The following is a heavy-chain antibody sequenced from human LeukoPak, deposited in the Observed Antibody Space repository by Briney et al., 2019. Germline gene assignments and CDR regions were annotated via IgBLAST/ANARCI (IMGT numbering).Heavy chain of an antibody. V-gene: IGHV3-9*01. CDR3: IRSRSGSYGYFDY. D-gene: IGHD3-10*01. Sequence: PGGSLRLSCAASGFTFDDYAMHWVRQAPGKGLEWVSGISWNSGSIGYADSVKGRFTISRDNAKNSLYLQMNSLRAEDTAVNYCIRSRSGSYGYFDYWGQGTLVTVSS. J-gene: IGHJ4*02. CDR2: ISWNSGSI. CDR1: GFTFDDYA.